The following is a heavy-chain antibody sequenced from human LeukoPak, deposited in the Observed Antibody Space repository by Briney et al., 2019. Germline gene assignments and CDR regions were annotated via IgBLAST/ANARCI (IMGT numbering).Heavy chain of an antibody. V-gene: IGHV1-8*01. CDR3: ARVRNYYDSSGYYYFYY. J-gene: IGHJ4*02. CDR2: MNPNSGNT. Sequence: ASVKVSCKASGYTFTSYDINWVRQATGQGLEWMGWMNPNSGNTGYAQKFQGRVTMTRNTSISTAYMELSSLRSEDTAVYYCARVRNYYDSSGYYYFYYWGQGTLVTVSS. CDR1: GYTFTSYD. D-gene: IGHD3-22*01.